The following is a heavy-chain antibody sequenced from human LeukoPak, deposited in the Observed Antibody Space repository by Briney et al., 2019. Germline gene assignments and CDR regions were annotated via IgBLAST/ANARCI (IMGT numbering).Heavy chain of an antibody. Sequence: PGGSLRLSCAASGFTFSSYGMHWVRQAPGKGLEWVSAISDSGGSTVYADSVRGRLTISRDNSKNTLYLQMSSLRDEDTAIYYCTKGGSYAPLDYWGQGTLVTVSS. J-gene: IGHJ4*02. CDR3: TKGGSYAPLDY. V-gene: IGHV3-23*01. CDR1: GFTFSSYG. D-gene: IGHD1-26*01. CDR2: ISDSGGST.